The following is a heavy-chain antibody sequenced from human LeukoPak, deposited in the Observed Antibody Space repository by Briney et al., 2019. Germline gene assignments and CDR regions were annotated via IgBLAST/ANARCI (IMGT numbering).Heavy chain of an antibody. D-gene: IGHD2-2*01. CDR1: GGSISSYY. Sequence: SETLSLTCTVSGGSISSYYWSWIRQPPGKGLEWIGYIYYSGSTNYNPSLKSRVTMSVDSSKNQFSLKLNSVTAADTAVYYCARGTLGYCSSTNCHSDYWGQGTLVTVSS. V-gene: IGHV4-59*01. J-gene: IGHJ4*02. CDR3: ARGTLGYCSSTNCHSDY. CDR2: IYYSGST.